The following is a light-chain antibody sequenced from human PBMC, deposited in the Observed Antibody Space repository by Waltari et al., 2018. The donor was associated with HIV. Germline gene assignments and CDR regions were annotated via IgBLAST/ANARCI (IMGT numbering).Light chain of an antibody. CDR1: QDIENY. CDR3: QQYYRYPLS. V-gene: IGKV1-8*01. Sequence: AIRMSQYPSSLAASTGDRVIISCRASQDIENYLAWYQQKPGKVPKLLIYTVSTLQSCVPSRFSGSGYGTDFTLTISGVQSEDSAIYFCQQYYRYPLSFGGGTRVEIK. CDR2: TVS. J-gene: IGKJ4*01.